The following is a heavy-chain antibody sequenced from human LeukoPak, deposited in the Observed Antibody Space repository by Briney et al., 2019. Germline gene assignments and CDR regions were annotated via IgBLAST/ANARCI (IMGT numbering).Heavy chain of an antibody. V-gene: IGHV3-23*01. CDR3: ARDPYYDSSGYYYYYYMDV. CDR1: GFTLSTYA. CDR2: TSSSDAGT. Sequence: QPGGSLRLSCAASGFTLSTYAMSWVRQTPGKGLEWVAATSSSDAGTYHADSVRGRFTISRDNSKNTLYLQMNSLRAEDTAVYYCARDPYYDSSGYYYYYYMDVWGKGATVTVSS. J-gene: IGHJ6*03. D-gene: IGHD3-22*01.